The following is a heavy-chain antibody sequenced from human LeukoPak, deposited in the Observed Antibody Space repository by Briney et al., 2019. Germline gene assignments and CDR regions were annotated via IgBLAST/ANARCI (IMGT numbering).Heavy chain of an antibody. CDR1: GGSISTYY. D-gene: IGHD1-26*01. Sequence: PSETLSLTCSVSGGSISTYYWSWIRQTPGKGPEWIGYVYDSGTTNYNPSLKGRVTISSDTSKNQFCLNLRSVNAADTAIYYCARHGGSLGYFDYWGQGTLVTVSS. CDR2: VYDSGTT. V-gene: IGHV4-59*08. CDR3: ARHGGSLGYFDY. J-gene: IGHJ4*02.